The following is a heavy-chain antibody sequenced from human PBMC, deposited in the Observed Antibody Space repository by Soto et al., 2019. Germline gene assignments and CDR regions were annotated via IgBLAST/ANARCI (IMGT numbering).Heavy chain of an antibody. D-gene: IGHD3-9*01. Sequence: SETLSLTCTVSGGSVSSSSYYWGWVRQPPGKGLEWIGSVYYSGSTYYNPSLESRVTISVDKSKNQFSLKLMSLSAADTAVYYCGSLEGLATISYYFDYWGQGALVNVSS. J-gene: IGHJ4*02. CDR3: GSLEGLATISYYFDY. CDR1: GGSVSSSSYY. CDR2: VYYSGST. V-gene: IGHV4-39*01.